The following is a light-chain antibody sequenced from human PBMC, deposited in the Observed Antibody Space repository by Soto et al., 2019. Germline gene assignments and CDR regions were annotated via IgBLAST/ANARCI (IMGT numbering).Light chain of an antibody. CDR2: GAS. CDR1: QSVSSSY. V-gene: IGKV3-20*01. Sequence: EIVLTQSPDTLAVSPGERATLSCRASQSVSSSYLAWYQQKPGQAPRLLIYGASSRATGIPDRFSGSGSGTDFTLTISRLEPEDFAVYYCHQYGSSAWTFGQGTKVDIK. J-gene: IGKJ1*01. CDR3: HQYGSSAWT.